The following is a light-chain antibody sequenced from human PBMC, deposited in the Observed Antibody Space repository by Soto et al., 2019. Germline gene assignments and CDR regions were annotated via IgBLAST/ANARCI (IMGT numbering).Light chain of an antibody. V-gene: IGKV3-20*01. CDR2: GAS. J-gene: IGKJ2*01. CDR1: QSVSSSY. Sequence: EIVLTQSPGTLSLSPGERATLSCRASQSVSSSYLAWYQQKPGQAPRLLIYGASSRATGIPDRFSGSGSGTDFTLTISRLETEDFAVYYWQQYGSSPVTFGQGTKLEIK. CDR3: QQYGSSPVT.